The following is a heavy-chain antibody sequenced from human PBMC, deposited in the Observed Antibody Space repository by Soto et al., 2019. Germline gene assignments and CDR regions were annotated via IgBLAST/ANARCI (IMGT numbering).Heavy chain of an antibody. CDR3: AKDFRAASCSGGSCYYLY. CDR1: GFTFSSYA. CDR2: ISGSGGST. V-gene: IGHV3-23*01. D-gene: IGHD2-15*01. Sequence: EVQLLESGGGLVQPGGSLRLSCAASGFTFSSYAMSWVRQAPGKGLEWVSAISGSGGSTYYADSVKGRFTISRDNSKNTLYLQMNSLRAEDTAVYYCAKDFRAASCSGGSCYYLYWGQGTLVTVSS. J-gene: IGHJ4*02.